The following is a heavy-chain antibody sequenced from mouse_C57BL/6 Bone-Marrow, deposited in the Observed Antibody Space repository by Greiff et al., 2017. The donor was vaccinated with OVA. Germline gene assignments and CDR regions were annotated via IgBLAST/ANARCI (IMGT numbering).Heavy chain of an antibody. J-gene: IGHJ4*01. D-gene: IGHD3-3*01. V-gene: IGHV1-64*01. Sequence: QVQLQQPGAELVKPGASVKLSCKASGYTFTSYWMHWVKQRPGQGLEWIGMIHPNSGSTNYNEKFKSNATLTVDKSSSTAYMQLSSLTSEDSAVYYCAKPRGYYAMDYWGQGTSVTVSS. CDR1: GYTFTSYW. CDR2: IHPNSGST. CDR3: AKPRGYYAMDY.